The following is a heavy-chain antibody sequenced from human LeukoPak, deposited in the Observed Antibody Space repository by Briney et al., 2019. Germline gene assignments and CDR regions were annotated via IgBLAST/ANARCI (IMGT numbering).Heavy chain of an antibody. CDR1: GYTFTGYY. D-gene: IGHD3-22*01. CDR2: INPNSGGT. J-gene: IGHJ4*02. V-gene: IGHV1-2*02. Sequence: ASVKVSCKASGYTFTGYYMHWVRQATGHGLEWMGWINPNSGGTNYAQKFQGRVTMTRDTSISTAYMELSRLRSDDTAVYYCARTYYYDSSGYYYGYWGQGTLVTVSS. CDR3: ARTYYYDSSGYYYGY.